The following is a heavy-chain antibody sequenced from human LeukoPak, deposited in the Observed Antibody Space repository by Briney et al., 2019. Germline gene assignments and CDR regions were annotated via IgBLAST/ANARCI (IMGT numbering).Heavy chain of an antibody. Sequence: SETLSLTCTVSGASVTSTGYCWAWLRQPPGKGLEWIGSIYDNGNTYYNPPLTSRVTLSLDTSKSQFSLKLSSVTAADTAVYYCAREEYAFNSYMDFWGKGTTVTVSS. J-gene: IGHJ6*03. V-gene: IGHV4-39*07. CDR2: IYDNGNT. D-gene: IGHD2-2*01. CDR3: AREEYAFNSYMDF. CDR1: GASVTSTGYC.